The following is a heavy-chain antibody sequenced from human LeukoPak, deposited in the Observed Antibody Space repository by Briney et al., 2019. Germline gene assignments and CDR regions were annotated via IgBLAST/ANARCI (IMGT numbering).Heavy chain of an antibody. CDR2: IYYSGST. D-gene: IGHD3-3*01. Sequence: PSETLSPTCTVSGGSISSSGYYWGWIRQPPGKGLEWIGNIYYSGSTYYNPSLKSRVTMSVDTSKNQFSLKLSSVTAADTAVYYCARLGYDLWFDYWGQGTLVTVSS. V-gene: IGHV4-39*01. CDR1: GGSISSSGYY. CDR3: ARLGYDLWFDY. J-gene: IGHJ4*02.